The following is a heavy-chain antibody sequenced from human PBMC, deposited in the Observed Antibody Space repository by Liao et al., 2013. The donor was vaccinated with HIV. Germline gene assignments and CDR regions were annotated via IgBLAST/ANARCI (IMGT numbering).Heavy chain of an antibody. CDR2: IYYTGTT. V-gene: IGHV4-59*01. D-gene: IGHD1-14*01. CDR1: GASISSYF. Sequence: QVQLQESGPGLVKPSETLSLTCTVSGASISSYFWTWIRQPPGKGLEWIGYIYYTGTTNYNPSFGSRVTFSVHTSKSQISLNLTSVTAADTAVYYCARALGRGTVDYWGQGTLVTVSS. J-gene: IGHJ4*02. CDR3: ARALGRGTVDY.